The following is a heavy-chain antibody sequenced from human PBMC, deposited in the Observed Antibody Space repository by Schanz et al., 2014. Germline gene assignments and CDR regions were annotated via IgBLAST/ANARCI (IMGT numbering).Heavy chain of an antibody. J-gene: IGHJ3*01. D-gene: IGHD3-3*01. Sequence: QVQLVQSGADVKKPGASVKVSCKASGNTLSAYYIHWIRQAPGQGLEWMGWIDPHSGGTNYAQKFQGRVTMTSDTSIDTVYMEVNSLTSDEAAVFYCARTASHDVWRGYIPHYAFDLWGQGTVVIVSS. CDR2: IDPHSGGT. CDR1: GNTLSAYY. V-gene: IGHV1-2*02. CDR3: ARTASHDVWRGYIPHYAFDL.